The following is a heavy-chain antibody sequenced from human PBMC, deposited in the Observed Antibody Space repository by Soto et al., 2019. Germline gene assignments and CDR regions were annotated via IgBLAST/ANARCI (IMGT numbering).Heavy chain of an antibody. J-gene: IGHJ4*02. V-gene: IGHV1-46*01. CDR1: GSSIPSSY. CDR3: ARPSPGDDDEFDY. CDR2: INPSGGST. Sequence: LVTRSLRASGSSIPSSYMRLLSKATGQGLEWIGIINPSGGSTSYAQKFQGRVTMTRDSSITTVYMELSSLRSEDTAGFYCARPSPGDDDEFDYWGQGT. D-gene: IGHD5-12*01.